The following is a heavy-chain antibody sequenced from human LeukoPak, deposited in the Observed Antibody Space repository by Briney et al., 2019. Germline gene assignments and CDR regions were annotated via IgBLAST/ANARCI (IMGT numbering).Heavy chain of an antibody. V-gene: IGHV1-69*13. J-gene: IGHJ4*02. CDR1: GGTFSSYA. CDR2: IIPIFGTA. Sequence: ASVRVSCKASGGTFSSYAISWVRQAPGQGLEWMGGIIPIFGTANYAQKFQGRVTITADESTSTAYMELSSLRFEDTAVYYCARVLSLRYSYYFDYWGQGTLVTVSS. D-gene: IGHD2/OR15-2a*01. CDR3: ARVLSLRYSYYFDY.